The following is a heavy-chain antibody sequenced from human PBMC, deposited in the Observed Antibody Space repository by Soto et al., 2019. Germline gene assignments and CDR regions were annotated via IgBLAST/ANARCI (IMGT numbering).Heavy chain of an antibody. CDR1: GGSISSYY. CDR3: ARGVARPFYYYYYYMDV. J-gene: IGHJ6*03. D-gene: IGHD1-1*01. CDR2: IYYSGST. V-gene: IGHV4-59*08. Sequence: PSETLSLTCTVSGGSISSYYWSRIRQPPGKGLEWIGYIYYSGSTNYNPSLKSRVTISVDTSKNQFSLKLSSVTAADTAVYYCARGVARPFYYYYYYMDVWGKGTTVTVSS.